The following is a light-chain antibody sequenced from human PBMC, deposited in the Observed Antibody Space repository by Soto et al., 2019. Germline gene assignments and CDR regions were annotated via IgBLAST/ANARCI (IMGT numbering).Light chain of an antibody. V-gene: IGKV3-15*01. CDR1: QSVNSN. J-gene: IGKJ1*01. CDR2: GAS. CDR3: QQYNNWWT. Sequence: EIVMTQSPATLSVSPGERATLSCRASQSVNSNLAWYQQKPGQAPRLLISGASTRATGIPARFSGSGSETEFTLTSGSLQSEDFAVYYCQQYNNWWTFGQGTKVEMK.